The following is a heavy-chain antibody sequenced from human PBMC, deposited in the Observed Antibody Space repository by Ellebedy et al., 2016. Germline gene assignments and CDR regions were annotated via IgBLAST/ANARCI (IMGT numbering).Heavy chain of an antibody. J-gene: IGHJ4*02. CDR2: ISTSGSA. Sequence: SETLSLTXTVSGDSINSGAFYWIWARQPAGKGLEWIGRISTSGSANYNPSLKSRVTMSVDMSNNHFSLELRSVTAADTAVYYCATLTIPGGSDSWGQGVLVTVSS. CDR1: GDSINSGAFY. V-gene: IGHV4-61*02. D-gene: IGHD3-3*01. CDR3: ATLTIPGGSDS.